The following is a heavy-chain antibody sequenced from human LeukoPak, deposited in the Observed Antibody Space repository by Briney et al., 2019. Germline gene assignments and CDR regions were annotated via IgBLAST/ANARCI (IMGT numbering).Heavy chain of an antibody. CDR2: IIPIFGTA. V-gene: IGHV1-69*13. J-gene: IGHJ4*02. CDR1: GGTFSSYA. CDR3: AKDLYLTTVTNDY. D-gene: IGHD4-17*01. Sequence: ASVKVSCKASGGTFSSYAISWVRQAPGQGLEWMGGIIPIFGTANYAQKFQGRVTITADESTSTAYMELSSLRSEDTAVYYCAKDLYLTTVTNDYWGQGTLVTVSS.